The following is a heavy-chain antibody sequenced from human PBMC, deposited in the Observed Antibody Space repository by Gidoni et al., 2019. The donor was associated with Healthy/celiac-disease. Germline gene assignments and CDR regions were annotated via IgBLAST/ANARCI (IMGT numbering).Heavy chain of an antibody. CDR1: GLTFRSYS. CDR3: ASPAAGNSDGMDV. D-gene: IGHD6-13*01. J-gene: IGHJ6*02. CDR2: SSSSSRYI. Sequence: EVQLVESGGGLVKPGGSVRLSCAASGLTFRSYSMNWVRQAPGKGLEGVSYSSSSSRYIYYAASVTGRSTISRDNAKNSLYRQMNSLRAEDTAVSYCASPAAGNSDGMDVWGQGTTVTVSS. V-gene: IGHV3-21*01.